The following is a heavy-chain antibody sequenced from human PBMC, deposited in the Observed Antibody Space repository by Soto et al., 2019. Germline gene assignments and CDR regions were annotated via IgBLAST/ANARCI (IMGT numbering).Heavy chain of an antibody. CDR2: INPNSGGT. CDR3: ARVISGDYGDSDAFDI. D-gene: IGHD4-17*01. Sequence: ASVKVSCKASGYTFTGYYMHWVRQAPGQGLEWMGWINPNSGGTNYAQRFQGRVTMTRDTSISTAYMELSRLRSDDTAVYYCARVISGDYGDSDAFDIWGQGTMVTVSS. V-gene: IGHV1-2*02. J-gene: IGHJ3*02. CDR1: GYTFTGYY.